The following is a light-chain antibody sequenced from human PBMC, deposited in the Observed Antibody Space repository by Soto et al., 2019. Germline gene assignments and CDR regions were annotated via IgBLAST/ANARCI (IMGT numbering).Light chain of an antibody. CDR2: EDT. Sequence: QSALTQPASVSGSPGQSITISCTGTSSDVGSYNLVSWYQQHPGKAPKLMIYEDTTRPSGVSNRFSGSKSGNTASLTISGLQAEDEADYYCCSYAGGSTYVFGTGTQLTVL. V-gene: IGLV2-23*01. CDR1: SSDVGSYNL. CDR3: CSYAGGSTYV. J-gene: IGLJ1*01.